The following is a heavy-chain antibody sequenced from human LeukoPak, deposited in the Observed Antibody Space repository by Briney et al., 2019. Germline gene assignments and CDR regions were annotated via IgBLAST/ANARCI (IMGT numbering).Heavy chain of an antibody. V-gene: IGHV4-61*08. J-gene: IGHJ4*02. CDR2: IYYSGST. D-gene: IGHD6-19*01. CDR3: ASSIAVAGTGYDY. Sequence: SQTLSLTCSVSGGSVSSGGYYWSWIRQPPGKGLEWIGYIYYSGSTNYNPSLKSRVTISVDTSKNQFSLKLSSVTAADTAVYYCASSIAVAGTGYDYWGQGTLVTVSS. CDR1: GGSVSSGGYY.